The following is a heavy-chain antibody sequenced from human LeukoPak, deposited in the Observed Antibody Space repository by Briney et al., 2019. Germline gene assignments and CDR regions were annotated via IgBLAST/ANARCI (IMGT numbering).Heavy chain of an antibody. V-gene: IGHV1-69*05. CDR3: ASGTTDIVVVPATLRNYYFDY. J-gene: IGHJ4*02. Sequence: PWASVKVSCKASGGTFSSYAISWVRQAPGQGLEWMGGIIPMFGTAKYAQKFQGRVTITTDKSTSTAYMELSSLRSEDTAVYYCASGTTDIVVVPATLRNYYFDYWGQGTLVTVSS. CDR2: IIPMFGTA. CDR1: GGTFSSYA. D-gene: IGHD2-2*01.